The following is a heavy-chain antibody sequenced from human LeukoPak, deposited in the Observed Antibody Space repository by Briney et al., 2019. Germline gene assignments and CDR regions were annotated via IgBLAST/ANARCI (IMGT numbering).Heavy chain of an antibody. J-gene: IGHJ6*03. V-gene: IGHV3-30*02. Sequence: GSLRLSCAASGFTFSSYGMHWVRQAPGKGLEWVAFIRYDGSNKYYADSVKGRFTISRDNSKNTLYLQMNSLRAEDTAVYYCAKYGSGTPYYYYYMDVWGKGTTVTVSS. CDR2: IRYDGSNK. CDR3: AKYGSGTPYYYYYMDV. CDR1: GFTFSSYG. D-gene: IGHD3-10*01.